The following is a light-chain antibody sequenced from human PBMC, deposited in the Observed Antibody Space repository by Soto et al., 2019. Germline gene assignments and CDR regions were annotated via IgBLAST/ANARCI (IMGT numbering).Light chain of an antibody. V-gene: IGKV3-20*01. CDR3: HQFGSSPPAFT. CDR1: QSVSTRY. Sequence: ESMLTQSPGTLSLSPGERATLSCRASQSVSTRYLAWYQQKPGQAPRLLIYGASIRATGIPDRFSGSGYGTDFTLTISRLEPEDCAVYYCHQFGSSPPAFTFGQGTKLEI. J-gene: IGKJ2*01. CDR2: GAS.